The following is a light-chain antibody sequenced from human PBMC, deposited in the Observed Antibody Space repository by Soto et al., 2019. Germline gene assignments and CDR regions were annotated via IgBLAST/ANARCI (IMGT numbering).Light chain of an antibody. CDR3: QQYGSART. V-gene: IGKV3-20*01. J-gene: IGKJ1*01. CDR1: QSVSSSY. CDR2: GAS. Sequence: EIVLTQAPGTPSLSPGERATLSCRAFQSVSSSYLAWYQQKPGQAPRLLIYGASSRDAGIPDRFSGSGSGRDFSLTISWLEPHDFAVYFCQQYGSARTFGEGTKVDIK.